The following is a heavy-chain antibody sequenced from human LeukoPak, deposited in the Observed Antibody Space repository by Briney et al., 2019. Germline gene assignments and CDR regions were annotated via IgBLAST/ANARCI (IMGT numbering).Heavy chain of an antibody. CDR1: GGSISSYY. CDR3: TRGRVREIRGPGYYGSGSSFYYFDY. Sequence: PSETLSLTCTVSGGSISSYYWSWIRQPPGKGLEWIGYIYYSGSTNYNPSLKSRVTISVDTSKNQFSLRLSSVTAADTAVYYCTRGRVREIRGPGYYGSGSSFYYFDYWGQGTLVTVSS. CDR2: IYYSGST. V-gene: IGHV4-59*01. J-gene: IGHJ4*02. D-gene: IGHD3-10*01.